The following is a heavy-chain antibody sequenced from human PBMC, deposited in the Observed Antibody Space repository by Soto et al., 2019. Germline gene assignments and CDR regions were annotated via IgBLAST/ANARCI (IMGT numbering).Heavy chain of an antibody. D-gene: IGHD3-10*01. Sequence: AGGSLRLSCAGSGITFSSYGMHWVRQAPGKGLEWVAVISYDGSNKNYVDSVKGRFTISRDNSKNTLYLQMNSLRAEDTAVYYCARDYGSGFYGGIDYWGQGSLVTVSS. V-gene: IGHV3-30*03. CDR1: GITFSSYG. CDR3: ARDYGSGFYGGIDY. CDR2: ISYDGSNK. J-gene: IGHJ4*02.